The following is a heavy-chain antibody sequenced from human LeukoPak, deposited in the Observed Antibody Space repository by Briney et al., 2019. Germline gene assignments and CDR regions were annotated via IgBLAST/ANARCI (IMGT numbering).Heavy chain of an antibody. V-gene: IGHV3-33*01. J-gene: IGHJ4*02. CDR2: IWYDGSNK. CDR3: ARGFPEGAFDY. CDR1: GFTFSSYG. D-gene: IGHD3-10*01. Sequence: GGSLRLSCAASGFTFSSYGMHWVRQAPGKGLEWVAVIWYDGSNKYYADSVKGRFTISRDNSKNTLYLQMNSLRAEDTAVYYCARGFPEGAFDYWGQGTLVTVSS.